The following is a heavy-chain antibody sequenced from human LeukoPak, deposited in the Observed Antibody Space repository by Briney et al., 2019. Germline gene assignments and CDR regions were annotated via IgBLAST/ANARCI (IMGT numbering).Heavy chain of an antibody. Sequence: ASVKVSCKTSGYTFTNYYIHWVRQAPGHGLEWMGVINPSGGTTNYAQKFQGRVTMTRDTSTSTVYMGLSSLRSEDTAMYYCARDAYYDGSGSSPNWFDPWGQGILVTVSS. J-gene: IGHJ5*02. D-gene: IGHD3-22*01. CDR1: GYTFTNYY. V-gene: IGHV1-46*01. CDR2: INPSGGTT. CDR3: ARDAYYDGSGSSPNWFDP.